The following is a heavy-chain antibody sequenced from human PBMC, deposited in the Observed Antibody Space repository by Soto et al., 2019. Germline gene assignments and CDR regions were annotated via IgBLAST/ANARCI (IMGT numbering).Heavy chain of an antibody. V-gene: IGHV3-74*01. J-gene: IGHJ4*02. D-gene: IGHD4-17*01. CDR1: GFTFSSYW. CDR3: ARCDINGDYSDY. Sequence: GESLKISCAASGFTFSSYWMHWVRQAPGKGLVWVSRINSDGSSTSYADSVKGRFTISRDNAKNTLYLQMNSLRAEDTAVYYCARCDINGDYSDYWGQGTLVTVSS. CDR2: INSDGSST.